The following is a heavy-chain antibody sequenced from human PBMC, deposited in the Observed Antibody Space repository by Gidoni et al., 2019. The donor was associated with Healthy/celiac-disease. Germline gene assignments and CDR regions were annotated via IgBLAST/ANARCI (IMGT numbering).Heavy chain of an antibody. CDR3: AKYASGIAVAVFHY. Sequence: EVQLLESGGGLVQPGGSLRLACAACGFTFSSYATSWVRQAQGRGLEWFSPISGSCGSTYYADSVKGRFTISRDNSKNTLYLQMNSLRAEDTAVYYCAKYASGIAVAVFHYWGQGTLVTVSS. J-gene: IGHJ4*02. V-gene: IGHV3-23*01. CDR2: ISGSCGST. CDR1: GFTFSSYA. D-gene: IGHD6-19*01.